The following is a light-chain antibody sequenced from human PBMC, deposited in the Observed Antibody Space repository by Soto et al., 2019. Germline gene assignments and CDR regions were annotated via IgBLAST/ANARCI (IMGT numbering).Light chain of an antibody. Sequence: QSVLTQPASVSGSPGQSITISCTGTSSDVGGYTYVSWYQQHPGKAPKLMIFEVSNRPSGVSNRFSGSKSGNTASLTISGLQDEDEADYYCSSYTSSSTLVFGGGTKLTVL. J-gene: IGLJ2*01. CDR3: SSYTSSSTLV. CDR1: SSDVGGYTY. V-gene: IGLV2-14*01. CDR2: EVS.